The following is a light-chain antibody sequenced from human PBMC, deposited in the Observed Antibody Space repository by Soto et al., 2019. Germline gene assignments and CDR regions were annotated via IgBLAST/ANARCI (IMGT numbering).Light chain of an antibody. J-gene: IGKJ4*01. CDR2: FAT. Sequence: ERVMTQSPATLSVSPGKKATLSCRASQTVSNNLAWYQQKAGQAPRLLIYFATTRATGIPARFSGSGSGTEITLTIRTLQSEDFAVYYCQQYNEWPLTFGGGTKVETK. V-gene: IGKV3-15*01. CDR1: QTVSNN. CDR3: QQYNEWPLT.